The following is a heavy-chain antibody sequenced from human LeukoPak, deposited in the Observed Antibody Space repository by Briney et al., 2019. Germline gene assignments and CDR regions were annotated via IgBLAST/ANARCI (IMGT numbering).Heavy chain of an antibody. CDR3: AKDRFGNYYDSSGSRMNWFDP. D-gene: IGHD3-22*01. Sequence: GGSLRLSCAASGFTFSSYAMSWVRQAPGKGLEWVSGISWNSGSIGYADSVKGRFTISRDNAKNSLYLQMNSLRAEDTALYYCAKDRFGNYYDSSGSRMNWFDPWGQGTLVTVSS. J-gene: IGHJ5*02. CDR1: GFTFSSYA. V-gene: IGHV3-9*01. CDR2: ISWNSGSI.